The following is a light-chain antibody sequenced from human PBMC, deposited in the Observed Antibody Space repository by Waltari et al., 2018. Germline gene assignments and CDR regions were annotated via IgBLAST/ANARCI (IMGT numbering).Light chain of an antibody. CDR1: QSLLHSNGYNY. CDR3: MQALQTPS. J-gene: IGKJ4*01. V-gene: IGKV2-28*01. Sequence: EIVMTQSPLSLPVIPGEPASISCRSSQSLLHSNGYNYLDWYLQKPGQSPQLLIYLGSNRASGVPDRFRGSGSGTDFTLKISRVEAGDVGVYYCMQALQTPSFGGGTKVEI. CDR2: LGS.